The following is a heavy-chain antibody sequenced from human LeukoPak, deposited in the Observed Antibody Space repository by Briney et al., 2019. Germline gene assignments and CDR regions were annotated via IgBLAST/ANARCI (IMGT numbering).Heavy chain of an antibody. J-gene: IGHJ5*02. D-gene: IGHD3-10*01. V-gene: IGHV3-23*01. Sequence: GGSLILSCAASGFTFSIYAMSWVRQAPGKGLEWVSVISGSGGDTYYAASVKRRFTISRDNSKSTLYLQMNSLRAEDTAVYYCAKRWFGDRWGQGTLVTVSS. CDR1: GFTFSIYA. CDR3: AKRWFGDR. CDR2: ISGSGGDT.